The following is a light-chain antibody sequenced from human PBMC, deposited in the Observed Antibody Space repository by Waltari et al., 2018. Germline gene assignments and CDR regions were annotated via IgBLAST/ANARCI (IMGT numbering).Light chain of an antibody. Sequence: DIQMTQSPSSLSASVGEKVTITCRASQSISEYLNWYHQKPGKAPKLLIYGASSLQSGVPSRFSGSGSETDFTLSITSLQPEDSATYYCQQSYTFGGGTKVEIK. CDR1: QSISEY. V-gene: IGKV1-39*01. CDR3: QQSYT. CDR2: GAS. J-gene: IGKJ4*01.